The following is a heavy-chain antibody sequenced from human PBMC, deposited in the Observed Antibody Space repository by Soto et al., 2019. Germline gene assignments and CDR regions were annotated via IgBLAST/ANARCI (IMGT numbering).Heavy chain of an antibody. D-gene: IGHD5-18*01. V-gene: IGHV3-7*04. CDR2: IKQDGSEK. J-gene: IGHJ6*02. Sequence: PVGSLRLSCASSVFTFSSYWMSCVRHSPGKWLEWVANIKQDGSEKYYVDSVKGRFTISRDNAKNSLYLQMNSLRAEDTAVYYCARVDTAMATPIDYYYYGMDVWGPGTTVTVSS. CDR1: VFTFSSYW. CDR3: ARVDTAMATPIDYYYYGMDV.